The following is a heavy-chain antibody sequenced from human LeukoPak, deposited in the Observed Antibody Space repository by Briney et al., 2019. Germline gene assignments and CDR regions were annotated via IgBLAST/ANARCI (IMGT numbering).Heavy chain of an antibody. D-gene: IGHD3-3*01. CDR2: ISSSGNTI. V-gene: IGHV3-48*03. CDR1: GFPFSSYE. Sequence: PGGSLRLSCTASGFPFSSYEMNWVRPAPGKGLEWISYISSSGNTIYYTDSVKGRFTISRDSANNSLYLQMNSLRAEDTAVYYCARVPPVITLFGVVLYMDVWGKGTTVTV. J-gene: IGHJ6*03. CDR3: ARVPPVITLFGVVLYMDV.